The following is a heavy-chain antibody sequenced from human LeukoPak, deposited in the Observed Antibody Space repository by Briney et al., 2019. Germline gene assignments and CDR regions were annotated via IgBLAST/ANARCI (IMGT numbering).Heavy chain of an antibody. CDR1: GFTFATYG. D-gene: IGHD1-26*01. CDR3: ARDGIVGATTLDY. Sequence: GGSLRLSCVASGFTFATYGMSWVRQAPGKGLEWVSVIYSGGSTYYADSVKGRFTISRDNSKNTLYLQMNSLRAEDTAVYYCARDGIVGATTLDYWGQGTLVTVSS. J-gene: IGHJ4*02. CDR2: IYSGGST. V-gene: IGHV3-53*01.